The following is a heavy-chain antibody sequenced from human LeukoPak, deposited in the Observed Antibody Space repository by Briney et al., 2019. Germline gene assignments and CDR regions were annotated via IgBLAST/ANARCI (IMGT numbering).Heavy chain of an antibody. J-gene: IGHJ6*02. CDR1: GGSIRSYY. V-gene: IGHV4-59*01. Sequence: SETLSLTCTVSGGSIRSYYWSWIRQPPGKGLEWIGYIYFSGSTSYNPSLKSRVTISVDTSKNQFSLKLSSVTAADTAVYYCASGVVVVAGYYGMDVWGQGTTVTVSS. CDR2: IYFSGST. CDR3: ASGVVVVAGYYGMDV. D-gene: IGHD2-15*01.